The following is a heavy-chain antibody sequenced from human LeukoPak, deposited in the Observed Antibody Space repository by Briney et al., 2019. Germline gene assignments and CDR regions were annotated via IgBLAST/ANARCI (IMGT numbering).Heavy chain of an antibody. CDR2: IKQDGSEK. CDR1: GFTVSSYW. D-gene: IGHD1-26*01. CDR3: ARQGGSFFSFSTFFDY. J-gene: IGHJ4*02. V-gene: IGHV3-7*01. Sequence: GGSLRLSCAASGFTVSSYWMSWVRQAPGKGLEGVANIKQDGSEKYYVDSVKGRFTISRDNAKNSLYLQMNGLRAEDTAVYYCARQGGSFFSFSTFFDYWGQGTLVTVSS.